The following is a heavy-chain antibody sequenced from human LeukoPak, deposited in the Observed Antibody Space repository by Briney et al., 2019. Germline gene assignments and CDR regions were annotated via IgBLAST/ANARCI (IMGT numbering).Heavy chain of an antibody. J-gene: IGHJ6*04. CDR3: ARLYSGYGLYYYYYYGMDV. CDR1: GGSISSYY. V-gene: IGHV4-59*01. CDR2: IYYSGST. D-gene: IGHD5-12*01. Sequence: PSETLSLTCTVSGGSISSYYWSWIRQPPGKGLEWIGYIYYSGSTNYNPSLKSRVTISVDTSKNQFSLKLSSVTAADTAVYYCARLYSGYGLYYYYYYGMDVWGKGTTVTVSS.